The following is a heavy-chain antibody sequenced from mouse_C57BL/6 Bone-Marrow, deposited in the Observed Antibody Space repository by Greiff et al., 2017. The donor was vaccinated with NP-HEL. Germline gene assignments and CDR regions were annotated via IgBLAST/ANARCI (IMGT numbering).Heavy chain of an antibody. CDR3: ATEDVYYVTFAY. V-gene: IGHV1-54*01. D-gene: IGHD2-3*01. Sequence: QVQLQQSGAELVRPGTSVKVSCKASGYAFTNYLIEWVKQRPGQGLEWIGVINPGSGGTNYNEKFKGKATLTADKSSSTAYMQLSSLTSEDSAVYVCATEDVYYVTFAYWGQGTLVTVSA. CDR1: GYAFTNYL. J-gene: IGHJ3*01. CDR2: INPGSGGT.